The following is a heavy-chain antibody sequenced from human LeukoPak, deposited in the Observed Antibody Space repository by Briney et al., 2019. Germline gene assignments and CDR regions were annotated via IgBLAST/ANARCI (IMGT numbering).Heavy chain of an antibody. V-gene: IGHV6-1*01. J-gene: IGHJ6*03. Sequence: SQTLSLTCAISGDSVSSNSAAWIWIRQSPSRGLEWLGRTYYLSQWYNDYAVSVKSRIIIIPDTSKNQFSLHLGSVTPEDTAVYYCARGPYAFWSAYYGGDYYYYMDVWGKGTTVTVSS. CDR1: GDSVSSNSAA. CDR2: TYYLSQWYN. D-gene: IGHD3-3*01. CDR3: ARGPYAFWSAYYGGDYYYYMDV.